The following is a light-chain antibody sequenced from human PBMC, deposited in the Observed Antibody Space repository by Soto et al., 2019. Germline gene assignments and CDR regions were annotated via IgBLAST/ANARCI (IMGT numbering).Light chain of an antibody. Sequence: DIVMTQSPDSRAVSLGERATINCKSSQSVLYSSNNKNYLAWYQQKPGQPPKLLIYWASTRESGVPDRFSGSGSGTDLTLTISSLQAEDVAVYYCQQYYSTLLTFGGGTKVEIK. CDR3: QQYYSTLLT. J-gene: IGKJ4*01. CDR2: WAS. CDR1: QSVLYSSNNKNY. V-gene: IGKV4-1*01.